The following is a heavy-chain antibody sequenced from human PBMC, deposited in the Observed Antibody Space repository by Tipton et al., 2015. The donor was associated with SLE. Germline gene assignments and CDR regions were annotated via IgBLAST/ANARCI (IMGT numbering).Heavy chain of an antibody. Sequence: TLSLTCTVSGDSISSYYWSWIRQPPGKGLEWIGYMYYSGSANYNPSLKSRVTISVDTSKNQFSLKLSSVTAADMAVYYCASQTLWGRPLDYWGQGTLVTVSS. J-gene: IGHJ4*02. CDR2: MYYSGSA. V-gene: IGHV4-59*01. CDR3: ASQTLWGRPLDY. D-gene: IGHD3-16*01. CDR1: GDSISSYY.